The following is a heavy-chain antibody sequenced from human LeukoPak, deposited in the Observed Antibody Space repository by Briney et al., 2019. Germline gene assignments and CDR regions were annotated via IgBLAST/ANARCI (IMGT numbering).Heavy chain of an antibody. CDR1: GFTFSSYA. CDR2: ISYDGSNK. V-gene: IGHV3-30-3*01. J-gene: IGHJ4*02. CDR3: AREKRYYDSSGPRGYFDY. D-gene: IGHD3-22*01. Sequence: GGSLRLSCAASGFTFSSYAMHWVRQAPGKGLEWVAVISYDGSNKYYADPVKGRFTISRDNSKNTLYLQMNSLRAEDTAVYYCAREKRYYDSSGPRGYFDYWGQGTLVTVSS.